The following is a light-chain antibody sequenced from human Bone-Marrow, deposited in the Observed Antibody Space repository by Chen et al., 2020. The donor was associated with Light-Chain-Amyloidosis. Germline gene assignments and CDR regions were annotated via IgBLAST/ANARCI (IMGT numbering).Light chain of an antibody. CDR3: QQYANSPIT. CDR1: QSVGNNF. CDR2: RAS. J-gene: IGKJ5*01. V-gene: IGKV3-20*01. Sequence: EIALTQSPGTLSVSPGERTTLFCRASQSVGNNFLAWYQQKPGQSPRLLIYRASARATGTPDRFSGSWSGTDFTLTVTRLEPGDSAVYYCQQYANSPITFGQGTRLEIK.